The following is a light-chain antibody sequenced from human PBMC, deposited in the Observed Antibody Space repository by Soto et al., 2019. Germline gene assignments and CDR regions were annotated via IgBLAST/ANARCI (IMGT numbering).Light chain of an antibody. Sequence: EIVMTQSPATLSVSRGERATLSCRANQSISSNLAWYQQKPGQAPRLLIYGASTRATGIPDRFSGSGSGTEFTLTISSLQSEDFAVYYCQQYNNWPLTFGQGTRLEIK. CDR2: GAS. CDR3: QQYNNWPLT. CDR1: QSISSN. J-gene: IGKJ5*01. V-gene: IGKV3-15*01.